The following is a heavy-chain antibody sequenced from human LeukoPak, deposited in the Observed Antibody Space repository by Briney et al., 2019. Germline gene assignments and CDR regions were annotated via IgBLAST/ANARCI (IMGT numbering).Heavy chain of an antibody. D-gene: IGHD5-18*01. Sequence: SGGSLRLSCAASGFTFSDQSMNWVRQAPGKGLEWVSYISSSSSTIHYADSVKGRFTISRDNAKNSLYLQMNSLRAEDTAVYYCARVHPASGDIGYSYGIFGYWGQGTLVTVSS. J-gene: IGHJ4*02. CDR3: ARVHPASGDIGYSYGIFGY. V-gene: IGHV3-48*04. CDR2: ISSSSSTI. CDR1: GFTFSDQS.